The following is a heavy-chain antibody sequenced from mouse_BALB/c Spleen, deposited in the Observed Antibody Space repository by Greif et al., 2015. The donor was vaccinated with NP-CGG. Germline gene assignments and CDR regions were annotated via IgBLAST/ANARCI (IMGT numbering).Heavy chain of an antibody. CDR1: GFTFSDYY. CDR2: ISDGGSYT. CDR3: ARDYFDY. Sequence: EVMLVESGGGLAKPGGSLKLSCAASGFTFSDYYMYWVRQTPEKRLEWVATISDGGSYTYYPDSVKGRFTISRDNAKNNLYLQMSSLKSEDTAMYYCARDYFDYWGQGTTLTVSS. V-gene: IGHV5-4*02. J-gene: IGHJ2*01.